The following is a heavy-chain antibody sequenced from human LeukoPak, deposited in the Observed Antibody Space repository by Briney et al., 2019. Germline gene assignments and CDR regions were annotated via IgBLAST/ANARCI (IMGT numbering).Heavy chain of an antibody. CDR1: GGSISSYY. Sequence: SETLSLTCTVSGGSISSYYWSWIRQPPGKGLEWIGYIYYSGSTNYNPSLKSRVTISVDTSKNQFSLKLSSVTAADTAVYYCARRDSGGWYRGAFDIWGQGTMVTVSS. CDR2: IYYSGST. V-gene: IGHV4-59*01. D-gene: IGHD6-19*01. J-gene: IGHJ3*02. CDR3: ARRDSGGWYRGAFDI.